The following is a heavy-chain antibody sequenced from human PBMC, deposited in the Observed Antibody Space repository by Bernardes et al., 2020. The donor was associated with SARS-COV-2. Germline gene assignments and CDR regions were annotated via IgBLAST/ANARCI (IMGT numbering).Heavy chain of an antibody. CDR1: GGSVSSGYYY. D-gene: IGHD6-6*01. J-gene: IGHJ4*02. V-gene: IGHV4-31*03. Sequence: SETLSLTCTVSGGSVSSGYYYWSWIRQHPGKGLEWIGYIYYSGSTYYNPSLKSRVTISVDTSLNQFSLKLRSVTAADTALYYCARDGGSYTSSWSRFDFWGQGALVTVSS. CDR3: ARDGGSYTSSWSRFDF. CDR2: IYYSGST.